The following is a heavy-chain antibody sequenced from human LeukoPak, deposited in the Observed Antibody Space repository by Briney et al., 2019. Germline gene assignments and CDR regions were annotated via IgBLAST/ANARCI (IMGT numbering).Heavy chain of an antibody. Sequence: SETLSVTCTLSLGSIIIYYWSCSPQPAGKGLEWMGRIYTRGSTNYNPSLKRRVNISVDTSKNPFSLKLSSVTAADKAVYYCVRSEQIAPRYYSYYMDVWGKGTPVTVSS. CDR3: VRSEQIAPRYYSYYMDV. D-gene: IGHD6-6*01. CDR1: LGSIIIYY. J-gene: IGHJ6*03. CDR2: IYTRGST. V-gene: IGHV4-4*07.